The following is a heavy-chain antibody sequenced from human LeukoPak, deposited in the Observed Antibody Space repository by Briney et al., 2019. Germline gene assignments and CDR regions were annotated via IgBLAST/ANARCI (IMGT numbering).Heavy chain of an antibody. J-gene: IGHJ4*02. D-gene: IGHD2-8*01. CDR2: INHSGST. CDR1: GGSFSGYY. V-gene: IGHV4-34*01. CDR3: ASPRRYCTNGVCSRNFDY. Sequence: SETLSLTCAVYGGSFSGYYWSWIRQPPGKGLEWIGEINHSGSTNYNPSLKSRVTISVDTSKNQFSLKLSSVTAADTAVYYCASPRRYCTNGVCSRNFDYWGQGTLVTVSS.